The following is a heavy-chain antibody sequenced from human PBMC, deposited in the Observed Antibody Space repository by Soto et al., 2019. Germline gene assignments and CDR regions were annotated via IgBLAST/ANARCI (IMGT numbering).Heavy chain of an antibody. CDR1: GFTFSSYS. CDR2: ISSSSSYI. D-gene: IGHD2-15*01. CDR3: ARSPDYSGAFDY. J-gene: IGHJ4*02. Sequence: GGSLRLSCAASGFTFSSYSMNWVRQAPGKGLEWVSSISSSSSYIYYADSVKGRFTISRDNAKNSLYLQMNSLRAEDTAVYYCARSPDYSGAFDYWGQGTLVTVSS. V-gene: IGHV3-21*01.